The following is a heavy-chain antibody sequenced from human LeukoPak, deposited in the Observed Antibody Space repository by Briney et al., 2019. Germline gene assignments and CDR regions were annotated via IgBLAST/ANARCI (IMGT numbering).Heavy chain of an antibody. Sequence: GGTLRLSCAASGFTFSSYGMSWVRQAPGKGLEWVSAISGSGGSTYYADSVKGRFTISRDNSKNTLYLQMNSLRAEDTAVYYCARVVGLTGYSSNWYSGYYYYMDVWGKGTTVTVSS. CDR2: ISGSGGST. CDR3: ARVVGLTGYSSNWYSGYYYYMDV. V-gene: IGHV3-23*01. CDR1: GFTFSSYG. D-gene: IGHD6-13*01. J-gene: IGHJ6*03.